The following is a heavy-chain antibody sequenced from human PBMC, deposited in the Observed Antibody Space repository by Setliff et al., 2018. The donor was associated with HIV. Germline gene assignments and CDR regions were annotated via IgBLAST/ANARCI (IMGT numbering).Heavy chain of an antibody. J-gene: IGHJ1*01. V-gene: IGHV1-69*05. D-gene: IGHD2-15*01. CDR1: GGTFSSYA. CDR3: ATGPPYCSGGSCYSSLHH. Sequence: SVKVSCKASGGTFSSYAISWVRQAPGQGLEWMGGIIPIFGTANYAQKFQGRVTITTDESTRTAYMELSSLRSEDTAVYYCATGPPYCSGGSCYSSLHHWGQGTLVTVSS. CDR2: IIPIFGTA.